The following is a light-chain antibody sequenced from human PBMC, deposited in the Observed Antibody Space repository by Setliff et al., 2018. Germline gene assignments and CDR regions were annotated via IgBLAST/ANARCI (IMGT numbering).Light chain of an antibody. J-gene: IGLJ1*01. V-gene: IGLV2-11*01. Sequence: VLTQPRSVSGSPGQSVTISCTGTSSDVGRYNFVSWYQQHPGKAPKLIIYDVTKRPSGVPDRFSGSKSGNTASLTISGLQAEDEADYYCMSYTTIRTYVFGTGTKGTVL. CDR3: MSYTTIRTYV. CDR1: SSDVGRYNF. CDR2: DVT.